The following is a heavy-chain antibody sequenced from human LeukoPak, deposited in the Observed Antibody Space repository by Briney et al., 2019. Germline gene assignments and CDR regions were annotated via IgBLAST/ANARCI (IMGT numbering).Heavy chain of an antibody. D-gene: IGHD2-21*02. Sequence: GGSLRLSCAASGIAVSLKYMTWVRQAPGKGLEWVAVIWYDGSNKYYADSVKGRFTISRDNSKNTLYLQMNSLRAEDTAVYYCARERWYCGGDCYPTYWGQGTLVTVSS. CDR2: IWYDGSNK. J-gene: IGHJ4*02. CDR1: GIAVSLKY. V-gene: IGHV3-33*08. CDR3: ARERWYCGGDCYPTY.